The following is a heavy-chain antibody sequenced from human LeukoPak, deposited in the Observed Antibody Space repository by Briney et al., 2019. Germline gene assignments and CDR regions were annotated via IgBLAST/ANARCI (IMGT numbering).Heavy chain of an antibody. Sequence: GGSLRLSCAASGVSVSYNYMSWVRQAPGTGLEWVSVIYSVGSTHYADSVKGRFTISRDNSKNTLSLQMHSLRAEDTAVYYCARGLIVGPRIRSDAFDIWGQGTMVTVSS. V-gene: IGHV3-66*01. CDR2: IYSVGST. J-gene: IGHJ3*02. CDR1: GVSVSYNY. CDR3: ARGLIVGPRIRSDAFDI. D-gene: IGHD1-26*01.